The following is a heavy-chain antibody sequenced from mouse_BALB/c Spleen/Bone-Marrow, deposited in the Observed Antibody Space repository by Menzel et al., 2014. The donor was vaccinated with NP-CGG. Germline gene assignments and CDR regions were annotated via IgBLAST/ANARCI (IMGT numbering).Heavy chain of an antibody. CDR2: IYPGTNST. Sequence: VQLQESGAELVKPGASVKMSCKASGYTFTSYWMHWVKQRPGQGLEWIGDIYPGTNSTNYNEKFRTKATLTVDTSSSTAYMQLSSPTSEDSAVYYCAREEDFFDYWGRGTTLTVSS. CDR3: AREEDFFDY. CDR1: GYTFTSYW. V-gene: IGHV1-55*01. J-gene: IGHJ2*01.